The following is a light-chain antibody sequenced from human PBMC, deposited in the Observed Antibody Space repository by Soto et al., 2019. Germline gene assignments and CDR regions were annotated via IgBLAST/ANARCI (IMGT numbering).Light chain of an antibody. CDR2: GAS. J-gene: IGKJ5*01. Sequence: EIVMTQSPDTLPVSPGERATLSCRASQSVSSNLAWYQQKPGQAPRLRIYGASTRATGIPDRFSGSGSGTEFTLTISSLQSEDFAVYYCQQYNNWPPTTFGQGTRLEIK. CDR3: QQYNNWPPTT. V-gene: IGKV3-15*01. CDR1: QSVSSN.